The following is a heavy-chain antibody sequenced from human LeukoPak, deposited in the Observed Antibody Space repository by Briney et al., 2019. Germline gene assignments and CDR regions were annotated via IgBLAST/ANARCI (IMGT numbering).Heavy chain of an antibody. D-gene: IGHD4-11*01. J-gene: IGHJ4*02. Sequence: GGSLRLPCAASGFTFSGSAMHWVRQASGKGLEWVSAISGSGGSTYYADSVKGRFTISRDNSKNTLYLQMNSLRAEDTAVYYCAKDYRIDYWGQGTLVTVSS. CDR1: GFTFSGSA. CDR3: AKDYRIDY. CDR2: ISGSGGST. V-gene: IGHV3-23*01.